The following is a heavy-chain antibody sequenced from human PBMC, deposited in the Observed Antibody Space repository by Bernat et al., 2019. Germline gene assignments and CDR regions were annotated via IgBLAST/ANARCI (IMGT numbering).Heavy chain of an antibody. CDR2: INSDGSNT. Sequence: EVQLVESGGGLVRPGGSLRLSCAASGFTFSSHWMHWVRQAPGKGLVWVSRINSDGSNTNYADSVKGRFTISRDNAKNTLYLQINSLRADDTAIYYCASHVSAGFDYWGQGTLVTVSS. J-gene: IGHJ4*02. CDR1: GFTFSSHW. D-gene: IGHD2-2*01. V-gene: IGHV3-74*01. CDR3: ASHVSAGFDY.